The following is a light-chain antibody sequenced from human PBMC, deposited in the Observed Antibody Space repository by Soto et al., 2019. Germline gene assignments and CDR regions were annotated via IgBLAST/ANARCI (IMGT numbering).Light chain of an antibody. J-gene: IGKJ3*01. Sequence: EIVLTQFPGTLSLSPGERATLSCRASQSVSSDSLVWYQQKPGQAPRLLIYGASSRATGIPDRFSGSGSGTDFTLTISSLEPEDFAVYYCQQYGSSPLTFGPGTRVDVE. V-gene: IGKV3-20*01. CDR1: QSVSSDS. CDR2: GAS. CDR3: QQYGSSPLT.